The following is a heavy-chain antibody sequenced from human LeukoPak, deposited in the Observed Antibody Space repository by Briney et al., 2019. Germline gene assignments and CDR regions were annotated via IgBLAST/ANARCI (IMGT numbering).Heavy chain of an antibody. D-gene: IGHD1-26*01. V-gene: IGHV3-23*01. CDR3: ARDPNPNMSQGGNFDC. Sequence: PGGSLRLSCEASGFTFSNYAMSWVRQAPGKGLEWVSSISGSSDNTNYADSVKGRFTISRDNSKNTLYLQMSSLRVEDTAVYYCARDPNPNMSQGGNFDCWGQGTLVTVSS. J-gene: IGHJ4*02. CDR1: GFTFSNYA. CDR2: ISGSSDNT.